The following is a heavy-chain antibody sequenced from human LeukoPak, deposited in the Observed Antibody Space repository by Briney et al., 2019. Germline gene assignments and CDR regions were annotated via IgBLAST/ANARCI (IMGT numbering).Heavy chain of an antibody. CDR2: INPYNGYT. CDR1: GYTFTDHF. CDR3: ARDYSLNDFDY. J-gene: IGHJ4*02. V-gene: IGHV1-2*02. Sequence: ASVKVSCKSSGYTFTDHFIHWVRQAPGQGLEWVGEINPYNGYTKYAWRLQGRVTMTRNTSISTAFMEVSRLTSDDTAVYYCARDYSLNDFDYWGQGTLVTVAS. D-gene: IGHD1-1*01.